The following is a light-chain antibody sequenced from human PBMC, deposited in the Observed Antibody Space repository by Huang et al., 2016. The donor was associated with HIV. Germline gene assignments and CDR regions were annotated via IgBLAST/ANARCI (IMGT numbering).Light chain of an antibody. V-gene: IGKV1-33*01. CDR1: LDNNNY. J-gene: IGKJ1*01. CDR3: LQYDTLPLT. Sequence: DIQMTQSPSSLSASLGDKVTITCQARLDNNNYLNWYQQKPGTVTTLLISDASDLKTGVPPRFSGRRSGTNFTLTVSSLQAEDIGTYYCLQYDTLPLTFGQGTNVEI. CDR2: DAS.